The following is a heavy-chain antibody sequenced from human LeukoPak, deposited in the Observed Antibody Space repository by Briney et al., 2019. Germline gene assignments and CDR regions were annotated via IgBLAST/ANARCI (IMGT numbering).Heavy chain of an antibody. Sequence: PSETLSLTCAVYGGSFSGYYWSWIRQPPGKGLEWIGEINHSGSTNYNPSLKSRVTISLDKSKNQFSLKLSSVTAADTAVYYCARAFYYYMDVWGKGTTVTVSS. CDR3: ARAFYYYMDV. CDR2: INHSGST. D-gene: IGHD3-3*02. J-gene: IGHJ6*03. CDR1: GGSFSGYY. V-gene: IGHV4-34*01.